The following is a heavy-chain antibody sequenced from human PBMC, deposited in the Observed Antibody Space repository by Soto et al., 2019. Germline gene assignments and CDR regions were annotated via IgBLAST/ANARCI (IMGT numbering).Heavy chain of an antibody. CDR2: ISAYNGNT. J-gene: IGHJ6*02. CDR3: ARVRFLEWSTYYYGMDV. V-gene: IGHV1-18*01. D-gene: IGHD3-3*01. Sequence: GASVKVSCKASGYTFTSYGISWVRQAPGQGLEWMGWISAYNGNTNYAQKLQGRVTMTTDTSTSTAYMELRSLRSDDTAVYYCARVRFLEWSTYYYGMDVWGQGTTVTVSS. CDR1: GYTFTSYG.